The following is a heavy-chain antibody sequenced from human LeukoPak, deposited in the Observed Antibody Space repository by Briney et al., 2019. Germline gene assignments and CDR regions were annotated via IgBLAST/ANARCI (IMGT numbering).Heavy chain of an antibody. CDR1: GFTFSSYE. D-gene: IGHD3-10*01. J-gene: IGHJ3*02. Sequence: GGSLRLSCAASGFTFSSYEMNWVRQAPGKGLEWVSYISSSGSTIYYADSVKGRFTISRDNAKNSLYLQMNSLRAEDTAVYYCAREGSYYYGSGGYPGDAFDIWGQGTMVTVSS. CDR2: ISSSGSTI. CDR3: AREGSYYYGSGGYPGDAFDI. V-gene: IGHV3-48*03.